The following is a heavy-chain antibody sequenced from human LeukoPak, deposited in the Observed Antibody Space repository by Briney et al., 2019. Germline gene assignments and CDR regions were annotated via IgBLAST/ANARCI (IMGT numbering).Heavy chain of an antibody. J-gene: IGHJ4*02. V-gene: IGHV1-24*01. Sequence: ASVKVSCKVSGYTLTELSMHWVRQAPGKGLEWMGGFDPEDGETIYAQKFQGRVTMTEYTSTDTAYMELSSLRSEDTAVYYCATDTGIVGATAFDYWGQGTLVTVSS. D-gene: IGHD1-26*01. CDR3: ATDTGIVGATAFDY. CDR2: FDPEDGET. CDR1: GYTLTELS.